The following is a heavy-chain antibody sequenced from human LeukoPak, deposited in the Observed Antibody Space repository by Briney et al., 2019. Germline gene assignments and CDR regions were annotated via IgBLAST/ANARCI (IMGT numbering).Heavy chain of an antibody. J-gene: IGHJ5*02. CDR1: GGSISSYY. CDR3: ARTRYGSGSSWVRRLNWFDP. CDR2: IYTSGST. D-gene: IGHD3-10*01. V-gene: IGHV4-4*07. Sequence: SETLSLTCTVSGGSISSYYWSWIRQPAGKGLEWIGRIYTSGSTNYNPSLKSRVTMSVDTSKNQFSLKLSSVTAADTAVYYCARTRYGSGSSWVRRLNWFDPWGQGTLVTVSS.